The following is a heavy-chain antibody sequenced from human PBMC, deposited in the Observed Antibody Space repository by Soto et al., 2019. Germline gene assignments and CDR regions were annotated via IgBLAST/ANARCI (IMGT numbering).Heavy chain of an antibody. CDR1: GFTFSSYS. V-gene: IGHV3-23*01. CDR2: FRSGGDDDTI. J-gene: IGHJ4*02. CDR3: AKKVNSGSGSQFFDY. Sequence: EVQLLESGGGLVQPGGSLRLSCAASGFTFSSYSMSWVRQAPGKGLEWVSGFRSGGDDDTIYYADSVRGRFTISRDNSKNTLFLQMNSLRAEDTAIYYCAKKVNSGSGSQFFDYWGQGTLVTVSS. D-gene: IGHD3-10*01.